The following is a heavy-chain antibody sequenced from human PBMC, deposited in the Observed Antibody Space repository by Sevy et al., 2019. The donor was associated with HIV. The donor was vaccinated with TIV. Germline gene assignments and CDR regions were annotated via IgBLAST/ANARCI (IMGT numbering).Heavy chain of an antibody. J-gene: IGHJ6*03. CDR2: IYYSGST. Sequence: SETLSLTCTVSGGSISSYYWSWIRQPPGKGLEWIGYIYYSGSTNYNPSLKSRVTISVDTSKNQFSLKLSSVTAADTAVYYCARERVISGWCGEGSYYYMDVWGKGTTVTVSS. D-gene: IGHD6-19*01. V-gene: IGHV4-59*01. CDR3: ARERVISGWCGEGSYYYMDV. CDR1: GGSISSYY.